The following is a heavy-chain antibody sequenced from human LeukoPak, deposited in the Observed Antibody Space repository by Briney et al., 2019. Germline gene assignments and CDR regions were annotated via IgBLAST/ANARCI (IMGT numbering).Heavy chain of an antibody. CDR3: ASSIAVAGPPGAFDY. J-gene: IGHJ4*02. D-gene: IGHD6-19*01. CDR1: GYTFTSYD. CDR2: MNPNSGNT. V-gene: IGHV1-8*02. Sequence: GASVKVSCKASGYTFTSYDINWVRQATGQGLEWMGWMNPNSGNTGYAQKLQGRVTMTTDTSTSTAYMELRSLRSDDTAVYYCASSIAVAGPPGAFDYWGQGTLVTVSS.